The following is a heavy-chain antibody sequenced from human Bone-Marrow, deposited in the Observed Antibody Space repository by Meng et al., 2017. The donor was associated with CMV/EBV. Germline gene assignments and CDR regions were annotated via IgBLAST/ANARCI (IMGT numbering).Heavy chain of an antibody. D-gene: IGHD6-19*01. J-gene: IGHJ6*02. Sequence: GESLKISCAASGFTFSSYWMSWVRQAPGKGLEWVANIKQDGSEKYYVDSVKGRFTISRGNAKNSLYLQMNSLRAEDTAVYYCARERKDSSGWYSYYGMDVWGQGTTVTVSS. V-gene: IGHV3-7*01. CDR3: ARERKDSSGWYSYYGMDV. CDR1: GFTFSSYW. CDR2: IKQDGSEK.